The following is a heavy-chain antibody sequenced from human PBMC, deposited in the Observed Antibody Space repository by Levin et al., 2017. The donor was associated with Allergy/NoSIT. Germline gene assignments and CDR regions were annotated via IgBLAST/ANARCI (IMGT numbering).Heavy chain of an antibody. D-gene: IGHD2-21*01. J-gene: IGHJ4*02. CDR2: ISGSGGST. V-gene: IGHV3-23*01. CDR3: ATGWLLFRPLDY. Sequence: HGESLKISCAASGFTFSSYAMSWVRQAPGKGLEWVSAISGSGGSTYYADSVKGRFTISRDNSKNTLYLQMNSLRAEDTAVYYCATGWLLFRPLDYWGQGTLVTVSS. CDR1: GFTFSSYA.